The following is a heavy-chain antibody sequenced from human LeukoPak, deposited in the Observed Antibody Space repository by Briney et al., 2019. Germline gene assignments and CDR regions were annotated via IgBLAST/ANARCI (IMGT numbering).Heavy chain of an antibody. Sequence: ASVKVSCKASGDTFSSYAINWVRQAPGQGPEWMGRITPFLGIANYPQKFQGRVTITADESTTTAYMELSSLRSEDTAVYYCAQMDTAMGTHWGQGTLVTVSS. CDR1: GDTFSSYA. V-gene: IGHV1-69*04. CDR3: AQMDTAMGTH. CDR2: ITPFLGIA. J-gene: IGHJ4*02. D-gene: IGHD5-18*01.